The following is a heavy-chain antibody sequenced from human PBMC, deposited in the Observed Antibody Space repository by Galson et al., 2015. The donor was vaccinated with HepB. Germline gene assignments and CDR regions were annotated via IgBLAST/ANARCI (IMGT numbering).Heavy chain of an antibody. J-gene: IGHJ4*02. CDR1: GITFSSYW. CDR3: ASVAVGF. V-gene: IGHV3-7*03. D-gene: IGHD6-25*01. CDR2: IKKDGSEE. Sequence: SLRLSCAASGITFSSYWMTWVRQAPGKGPEWVASIKKDGSEEYYVDSVKGRFTISRDNAKNSADLQMDGLSADDTAVYYCASVAVGFWGQGTLVTVSS.